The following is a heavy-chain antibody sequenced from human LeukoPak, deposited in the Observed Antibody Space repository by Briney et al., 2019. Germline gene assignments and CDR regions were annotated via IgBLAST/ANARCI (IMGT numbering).Heavy chain of an antibody. J-gene: IGHJ3*02. CDR2: IYYSGST. CDR1: GGSFSGYY. D-gene: IGHD3-22*01. CDR3: ARPVRGYYPYDAFDI. V-gene: IGHV4-39*01. Sequence: PSETLSLTCAVYGGSFSGYYWGWIRQPPGKGLEWIGSIYYSGSTYYNPSLKSRVTISVDTSKNQFSLKLSSVTAADTAVYYCARPVRGYYPYDAFDIWGQGTMVTVSS.